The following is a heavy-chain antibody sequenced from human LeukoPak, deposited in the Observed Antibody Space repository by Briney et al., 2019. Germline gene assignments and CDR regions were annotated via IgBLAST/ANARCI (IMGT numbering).Heavy chain of an antibody. D-gene: IGHD3-3*01. CDR2: IYYSGST. CDR1: GGSISSSSYY. V-gene: IGHV4-39*01. Sequence: PSETLSLTCTVSGGSISSSSYYWGWIRQPPGKGLEWIGSIYYSGSTYYNPSLKSRVTISVDTSKNQFSLKLSSVTAADTAVYYCAGITIFGVVIIPNWFDPWGQGTLVTVSS. CDR3: AGITIFGVVIIPNWFDP. J-gene: IGHJ5*02.